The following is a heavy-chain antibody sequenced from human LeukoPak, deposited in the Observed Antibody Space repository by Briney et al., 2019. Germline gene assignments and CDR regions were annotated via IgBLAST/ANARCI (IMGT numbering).Heavy chain of an antibody. V-gene: IGHV4-4*07. Sequence: SETLSLTCTVSGGSISSYYWSWIRQPAGKGLEWIGRIYTSGSTNYNLSLKSRVTMSVDTSKNQFSLKLSSVTAADTAVYYCAREFRYDILTGYYNFGYWGQGTLVTVSS. J-gene: IGHJ4*02. CDR3: AREFRYDILTGYYNFGY. CDR2: IYTSGST. D-gene: IGHD3-9*01. CDR1: GGSISSYY.